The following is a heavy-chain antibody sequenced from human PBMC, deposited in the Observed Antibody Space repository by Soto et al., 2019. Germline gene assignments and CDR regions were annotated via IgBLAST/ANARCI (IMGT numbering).Heavy chain of an antibody. CDR3: AKGSVRGNYGDYHGSSWFDP. J-gene: IGHJ5*02. CDR2: ISWNSGSI. D-gene: IGHD4-17*01. V-gene: IGHV3-9*01. Sequence: EVQLVESGGGLVQPGRSLRLSCAASGFTFDDYAMHWVRQAPGKGLEWVSGISWNSGSIGYADSVKGRFTISRDNAKNSLYLQMNSLRAEDTALYYCAKGSVRGNYGDYHGSSWFDPWGQGTLVTVSS. CDR1: GFTFDDYA.